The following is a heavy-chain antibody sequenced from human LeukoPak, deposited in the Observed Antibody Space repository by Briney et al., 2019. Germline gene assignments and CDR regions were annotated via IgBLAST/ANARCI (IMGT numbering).Heavy chain of an antibody. D-gene: IGHD6-6*01. CDR3: ARRSSSSGPYYYYMDV. CDR2: IYPGDSDT. CDR1: GYSFTSYW. Sequence: GESLKISCKGSGYSFTSYWIGWVRQMPGKGLEWMGIIYPGDSDTRYSPSFQGQVTISADKSISTAYPQWSSLKASDTAMYYCARRSSSSGPYYYYMDVWGKGTTVTVSS. J-gene: IGHJ6*03. V-gene: IGHV5-51*01.